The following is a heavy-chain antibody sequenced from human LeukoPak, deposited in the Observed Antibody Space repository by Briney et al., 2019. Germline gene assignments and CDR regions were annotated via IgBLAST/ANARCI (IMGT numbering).Heavy chain of an antibody. J-gene: IGHJ4*02. CDR1: GYTFTGYH. D-gene: IGHD6-13*01. CDR2: INPNSGGT. V-gene: IGHV1-2*02. CDR3: ARVRERQPNLNTEYYFDY. Sequence: SVKVSCKASGYTFTGYHMHWVRQAPGQGLEWMGWINPNSGGTNYAQKFQGRVTMTRDTSISTAYMELSRLRSDDTAVYYCARVRERQPNLNTEYYFDYWGQGTLVTVSS.